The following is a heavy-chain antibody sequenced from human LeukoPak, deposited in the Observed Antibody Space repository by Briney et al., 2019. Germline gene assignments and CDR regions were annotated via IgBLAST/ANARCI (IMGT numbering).Heavy chain of an antibody. Sequence: SETLSLTCFISGDSISSTYWWSWVRQPPGKGLEWIGGVYHVGITSYNPSLKSRVTISVDKSNNDFSLRLNSVTAADTAVYFCARRDRSVSIDAYYMDIWGKGITVTVSS. V-gene: IGHV4-4*02. J-gene: IGHJ6*03. CDR2: VYHVGIT. CDR3: ARRDRSVSIDAYYMDI. D-gene: IGHD6-6*01. CDR1: GDSISSTYW.